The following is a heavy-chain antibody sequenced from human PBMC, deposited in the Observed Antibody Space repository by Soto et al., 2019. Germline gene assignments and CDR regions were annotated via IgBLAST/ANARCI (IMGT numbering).Heavy chain of an antibody. J-gene: IGHJ5*02. CDR1: GGSVRDGSYY. Sequence: LETLSLTCTVSGGSVRDGSYYWAWLRQPPGKGLEWIGHIYHSGSTIYNPSLKSRVTISIDTSKSQFSLNLNSMTAADTAVYYCAGYNWNYYFDPWGQGTLVTVS. D-gene: IGHD1-7*01. CDR2: IYHSGST. CDR3: AGYNWNYYFDP. V-gene: IGHV4-61*01.